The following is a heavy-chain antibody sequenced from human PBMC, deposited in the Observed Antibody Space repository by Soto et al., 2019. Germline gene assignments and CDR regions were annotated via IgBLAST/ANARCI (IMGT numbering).Heavy chain of an antibody. Sequence: GGSLRLSCAAPGFTFSSYWMSWVRQAPGKGLEWVANIKQDGSEKYYVDSVKGRFTISRDNAKNSLYLQMNSLRAEDTAVYYCARGAYYYDSSGYFRGSYGMDVWGQGTTVTVSS. CDR2: IKQDGSEK. J-gene: IGHJ6*02. CDR3: ARGAYYYDSSGYFRGSYGMDV. CDR1: GFTFSSYW. D-gene: IGHD3-22*01. V-gene: IGHV3-7*01.